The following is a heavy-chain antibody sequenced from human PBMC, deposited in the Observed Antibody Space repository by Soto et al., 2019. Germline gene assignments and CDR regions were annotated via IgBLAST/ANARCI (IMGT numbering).Heavy chain of an antibody. CDR1: GGSISSYY. V-gene: IGHV4-59*01. CDR2: IYYSGST. CDR3: AREEGYSYGYYYYYYMDV. D-gene: IGHD5-18*01. Sequence: PSEPLSVNWTVSGGSISSYYWSWIRKPPEKGLEWIGYIYYSGSTNYNPSLKSRVTISVDTSKNQFSLKLSSVTAADTAVHYCAREEGYSYGYYYYYYMDVWGKGTTVTVSS. J-gene: IGHJ6*03.